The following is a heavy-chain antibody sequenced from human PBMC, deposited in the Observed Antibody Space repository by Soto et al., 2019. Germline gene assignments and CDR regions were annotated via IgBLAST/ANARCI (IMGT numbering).Heavy chain of an antibody. J-gene: IGHJ6*02. V-gene: IGHV1-18*04. D-gene: IGHD2-2*02. CDR3: ARDRDIVVVPSAISNYYYGMDV. CDR1: GYTFTSYG. CDR2: ISAYNGNT. Sequence: ASVKVSCQASGYTFTSYGISWVRQAPGQGLEWMGWISAYNGNTKYAQKLQGRVTMTTDTSTSTAYLELRSLRSDDTAVYYCARDRDIVVVPSAISNYYYGMDVWGQGTTVTVSS.